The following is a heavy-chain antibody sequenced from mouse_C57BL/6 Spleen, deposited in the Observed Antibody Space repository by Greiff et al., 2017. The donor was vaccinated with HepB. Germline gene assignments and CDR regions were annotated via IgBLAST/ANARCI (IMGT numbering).Heavy chain of an antibody. CDR3: ARSLYDGYPFDY. Sequence: QVQLKQPGAELVMPGASVKLSCKASGYTFTSYWMHWVKQRPGQGLEWIGEIDPSDSYTNYNQKFKGKSTLTVDKSSSTAYMQLSSLTSEDSAVYYCARSLYDGYPFDYWGQGTTLTVSS. V-gene: IGHV1-69*01. CDR1: GYTFTSYW. CDR2: IDPSDSYT. J-gene: IGHJ2*01. D-gene: IGHD2-3*01.